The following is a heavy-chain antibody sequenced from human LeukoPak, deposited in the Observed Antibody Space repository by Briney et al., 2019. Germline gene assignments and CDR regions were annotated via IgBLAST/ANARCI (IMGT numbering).Heavy chain of an antibody. Sequence: PGGSLRLSCAVSGFTFGSYSMNWVRQAPGKGLGWVSFVSTSGSYIYYADSVKGRFTISRDNAKNSLYLQMNSLRAEDTAVYYCASQTPRRLPIAVADYFDYWGQGTLVTVSS. CDR3: ASQTPRRLPIAVADYFDY. D-gene: IGHD6-19*01. CDR2: VSTSGSYI. J-gene: IGHJ4*02. CDR1: GFTFGSYS. V-gene: IGHV3-21*01.